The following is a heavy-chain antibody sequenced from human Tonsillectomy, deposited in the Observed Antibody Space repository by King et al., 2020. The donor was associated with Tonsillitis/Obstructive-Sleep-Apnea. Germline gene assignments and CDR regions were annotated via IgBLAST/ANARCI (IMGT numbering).Heavy chain of an antibody. CDR1: GFTFSNAW. Sequence: VQLVESGGGLVKPGGSLRLSCAASGFTFSNAWMNWVRQAPGKGLEWVGRIKSKTDGGTTDYAAPVKGRFTSSRDDSKNTLYLQMNSLKTEDTAVDSCTTAVGVVTAIPGSYYYNYYGMDVWGQGTTVTVSS. D-gene: IGHD2-21*02. CDR3: TTAVGVVTAIPGSYYYNYYGMDV. J-gene: IGHJ6*02. V-gene: IGHV3-15*07. CDR2: IKSKTDGGTT.